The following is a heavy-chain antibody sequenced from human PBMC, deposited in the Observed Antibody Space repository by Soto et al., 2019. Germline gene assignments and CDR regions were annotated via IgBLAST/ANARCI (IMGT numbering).Heavy chain of an antibody. CDR3: ARAPFSGRTYFDY. CDR2: IIPIFGTA. CDR1: GGTFSSYA. D-gene: IGHD1-26*01. Sequence: QVQPVQSGAEVKKPGSSVKVSCKASGGTFSSYAIRWVRQAPGQGLEWMGGIIPIFGTANYAQKFRGRVTITADKSTSTAYMELSRLRSEDTAVYYCARAPFSGRTYFDYWGQGTLVTVSS. J-gene: IGHJ4*02. V-gene: IGHV1-69*06.